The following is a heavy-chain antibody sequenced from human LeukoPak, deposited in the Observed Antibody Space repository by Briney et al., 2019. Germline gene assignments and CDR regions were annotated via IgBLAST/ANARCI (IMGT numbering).Heavy chain of an antibody. V-gene: IGHV1-24*01. J-gene: IGHJ4*02. D-gene: IGHD3-10*01. Sequence: GASVKVSCKVSGYTLTELSMHWVRQAPGKGLEWMGGFDPEDGETIYAQKFQGRVTMTEDTSTDTAYMELRNLRSDDTAVYYCARDPFRSHRSPLDWFGDPWGQGTLVTVSS. CDR1: GYTLTELS. CDR3: ARDPFRSHRSPLDWFGDP. CDR2: FDPEDGET.